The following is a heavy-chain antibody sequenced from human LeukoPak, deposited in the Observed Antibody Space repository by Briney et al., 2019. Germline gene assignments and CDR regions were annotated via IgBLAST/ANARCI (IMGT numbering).Heavy chain of an antibody. CDR1: GYSFTSYW. CDR3: ARAGSGGASSGSYYDY. J-gene: IGHJ4*02. Sequence: GESLKISCKGSGYSFTSYWIGWVRQMPGKGLEWMGIIYPGDSDTRYSPSFQGQVTISADKPISTAYLQWSSLKASDTAMYYCARAGSGGASSGSYYDYWGQGTLVTVSS. CDR2: IYPGDSDT. V-gene: IGHV5-51*04. D-gene: IGHD1-26*01.